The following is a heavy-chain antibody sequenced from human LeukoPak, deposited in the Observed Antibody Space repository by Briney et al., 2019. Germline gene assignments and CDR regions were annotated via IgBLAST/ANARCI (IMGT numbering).Heavy chain of an antibody. CDR1: GFTFDDYA. Sequence: GGSLRLSCAASGFTFDDYAMHWVRQAPGKGLEWVSVISWNSGSIGYADSVKGRFTISRDNAKNSLYLQMNSLRAEDTALYYCARFHGSGPLAYYFDYWGQGTLVTVSS. CDR3: ARFHGSGPLAYYFDY. D-gene: IGHD6-19*01. V-gene: IGHV3-9*01. J-gene: IGHJ4*02. CDR2: ISWNSGSI.